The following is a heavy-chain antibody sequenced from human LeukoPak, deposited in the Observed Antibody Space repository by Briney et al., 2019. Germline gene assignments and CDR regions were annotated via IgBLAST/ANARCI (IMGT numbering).Heavy chain of an antibody. Sequence: PSETLSLTCTVSGGSISSYYGSWIRQPPGKGLEWIGYIYYSGTTNYNPSLKSRVNISVDTSKNQFSLKLSSVTAADTAVYYCARGVYIAAAQYGYWGQGTLVTVSS. CDR2: IYYSGTT. CDR1: GGSISSYY. D-gene: IGHD6-13*01. J-gene: IGHJ4*02. V-gene: IGHV4-59*13. CDR3: ARGVYIAAAQYGY.